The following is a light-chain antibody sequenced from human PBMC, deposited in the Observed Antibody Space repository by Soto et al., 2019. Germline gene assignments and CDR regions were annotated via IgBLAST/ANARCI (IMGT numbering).Light chain of an antibody. CDR3: QQFSSYPLT. Sequence: EFVLTQSPCTLSLSPGDRATLSCRASQTVRNNYLAWYQQKPGQAPRLLIYDASSRATGIPDRFSGGGSGTDFTLTISRLEPEDFAVYYCQQFSSYPLTFDGGTKVDIK. CDR1: QTVRNNY. V-gene: IGKV3-20*01. J-gene: IGKJ4*01. CDR2: DAS.